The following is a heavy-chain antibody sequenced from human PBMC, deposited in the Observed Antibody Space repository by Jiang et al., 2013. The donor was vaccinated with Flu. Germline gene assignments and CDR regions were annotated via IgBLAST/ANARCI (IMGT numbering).Heavy chain of an antibody. CDR2: IYYSGST. D-gene: IGHD1-26*01. Sequence: GSISSGGYYWSWICQHPGKGLEWIGYIYYSGSTNSNPSLKSRVTISIDTPKNQFSLKVRSVTAADTAVYYCARARGTYTTFDYWGHGTLVTVSS. CDR3: ARARGTYTTFDY. J-gene: IGHJ4*01. CDR1: GSISSGGYY. V-gene: IGHV4-61*08.